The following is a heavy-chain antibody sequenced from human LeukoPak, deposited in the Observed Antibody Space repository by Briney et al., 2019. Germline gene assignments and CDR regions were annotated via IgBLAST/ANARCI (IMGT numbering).Heavy chain of an antibody. D-gene: IGHD3-3*01. V-gene: IGHV3-66*01. CDR3: AKKDSFGVVIVHYFDY. J-gene: IGHJ4*02. Sequence: PGGSLRLSCAASGFTVSSNYMNWVRQAPGKGLEWVSMIYPNGNTFYTNSVKGRFTISRDNSKNTLDLQMSSLRAEDTAVYYCAKKDSFGVVIVHYFDYWGQGTLVTVSS. CDR1: GFTVSSNY. CDR2: IYPNGNT.